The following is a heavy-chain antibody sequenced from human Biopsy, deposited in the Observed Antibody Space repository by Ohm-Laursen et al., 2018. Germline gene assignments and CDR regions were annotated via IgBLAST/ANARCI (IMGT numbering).Heavy chain of an antibody. CDR1: GYAVTEFS. J-gene: IGHJ4*02. CDR3: AADINVWNVNY. D-gene: IGHD1-1*01. Sequence: ASVKVSCKVSGYAVTEFSMHWVRQAPGKGLKWMGGFAPENGKTVYAQNFQARVSLAEDTSTDTAYMELRSLRSEDTAVYYCAADINVWNVNYWGQGTQVTVSS. CDR2: FAPENGKT. V-gene: IGHV1-24*01.